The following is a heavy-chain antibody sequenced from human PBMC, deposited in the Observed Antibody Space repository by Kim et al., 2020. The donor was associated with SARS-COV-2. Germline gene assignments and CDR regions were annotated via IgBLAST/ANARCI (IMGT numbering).Heavy chain of an antibody. V-gene: IGHV3-64D*09. D-gene: IGHD3-22*01. Sequence: ADSVKGRFTISRDNSKNTLYLQMSSLRAEDTAVYYCVKDRYYDSSCYFYYWGQGTLVTVSS. J-gene: IGHJ4*02. CDR3: VKDRYYDSSCYFYY.